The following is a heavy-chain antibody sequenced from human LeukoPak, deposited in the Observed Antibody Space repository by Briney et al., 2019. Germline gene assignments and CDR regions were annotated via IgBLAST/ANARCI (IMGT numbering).Heavy chain of an antibody. CDR1: GFTFSSYT. Sequence: QPGGCLTLSCAASGFTFSSYTMTWVRQAPGKGLEWVSTIGGSASGTFYADSVKGRFTISRDNSKNTLYLQMNSLRADDTAVYYCAKDRWSSPVSSSDMWGQGTMVTVSS. J-gene: IGHJ3*02. D-gene: IGHD2/OR15-2a*01. CDR3: AKDRWSSPVSSSDM. CDR2: IGGSASGT. V-gene: IGHV3-23*01.